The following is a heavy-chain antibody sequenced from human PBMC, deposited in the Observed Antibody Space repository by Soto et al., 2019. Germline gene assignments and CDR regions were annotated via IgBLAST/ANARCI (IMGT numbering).Heavy chain of an antibody. CDR3: ARVVGALGHWFDP. Sequence: QVQLVQSGGEVKKPGASVKVSCKASGYTFTSYGISWVRQAPGQGLEWMGRISAYNGNTNYAQKLQGRVTMTTDTXTSTAYMGLRSLRSDDTAVYYCARVVGALGHWFDPWGQGTLVTVSS. V-gene: IGHV1-18*01. J-gene: IGHJ5*02. CDR2: ISAYNGNT. CDR1: GYTFTSYG. D-gene: IGHD1-26*01.